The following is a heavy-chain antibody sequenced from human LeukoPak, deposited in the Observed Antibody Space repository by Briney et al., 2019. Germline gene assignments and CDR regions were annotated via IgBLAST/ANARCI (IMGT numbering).Heavy chain of an antibody. Sequence: ETLSLTCTVSGCSFSSNGFYWVWIRQPPGKELVSAVSIYYSGSTYYNPSLKSRVTISVDTSKNQLSPQMSSVTAADTAVYYCARPRGEDFWTVMGAFDIWGQGTMVTVSS. V-gene: IGHV4-39*01. J-gene: IGHJ3*02. CDR2: IYYSGST. CDR3: ARPRGEDFWTVMGAFDI. CDR1: GCSFSSNGFY. D-gene: IGHD3/OR15-3a*01.